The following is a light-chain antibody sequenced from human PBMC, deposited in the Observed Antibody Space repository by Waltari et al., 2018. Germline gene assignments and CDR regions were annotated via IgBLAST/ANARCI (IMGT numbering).Light chain of an antibody. Sequence: DVVMTQSPLSLPVTLGQPASIPFRSSPSLVHSDGNTYLNWFQQRPGQSPRRLFYRVSNRDSGVPDRVSGSGSGTDFTLKISRVEAEDVGVYYCMQGTHWPWTFGQGTKVEIK. CDR3: MQGTHWPWT. J-gene: IGKJ1*01. CDR2: RVS. CDR1: PSLVHSDGNTY. V-gene: IGKV2-30*02.